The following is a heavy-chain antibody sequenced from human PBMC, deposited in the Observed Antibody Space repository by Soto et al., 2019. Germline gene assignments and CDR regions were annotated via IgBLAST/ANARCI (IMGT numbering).Heavy chain of an antibody. J-gene: IGHJ6*02. CDR3: SADRPDIGVGWWV. CDR2: IVVASGQT. V-gene: IGHV1-58*02. CDR1: GSGFIRSG. Sequence: EASVKVSCKASGSGFIRSGIQWVRQAHGQRLEWIGWIVVASGQTNYAQNFRGRVAITRDTSTATAYIELTGLTSEDTAVYFCSADRPDIGVGWWVWGQGTTVTVSS. D-gene: IGHD2-15*01.